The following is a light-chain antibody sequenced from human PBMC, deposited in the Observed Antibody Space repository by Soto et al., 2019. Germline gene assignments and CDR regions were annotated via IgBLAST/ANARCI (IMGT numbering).Light chain of an antibody. CDR3: CSYAGSYTHV. CDR1: SSDVGGYNY. CDR2: DVS. V-gene: IGLV2-11*01. Sequence: QSALTQPRSVSGSPGQSVTISCTGTSSDVGGYNYVSWYQQHPGKVPKLMIYDVSKRPSGVPDRFSGSKSGNTASLTISGLQAEDDADYYCCSYAGSYTHVFGSGTKVTVL. J-gene: IGLJ1*01.